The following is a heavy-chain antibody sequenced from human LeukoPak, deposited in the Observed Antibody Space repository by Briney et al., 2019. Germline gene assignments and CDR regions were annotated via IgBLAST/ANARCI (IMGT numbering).Heavy chain of an antibody. V-gene: IGHV1-69*13. Sequence: SVKVSCKASGGTFSSYAISWVRQAPGQGLEWMGGIIPIFGTANYAQKFQGRVTITADESTSTAYMELSSLRSEDTAVYYCARDGYQLLQGDYYYGMGVWGKGTTVTVSS. CDR3: ARDGYQLLQGDYYYGMGV. D-gene: IGHD2-2*01. CDR1: GGTFSSYA. CDR2: IIPIFGTA. J-gene: IGHJ6*04.